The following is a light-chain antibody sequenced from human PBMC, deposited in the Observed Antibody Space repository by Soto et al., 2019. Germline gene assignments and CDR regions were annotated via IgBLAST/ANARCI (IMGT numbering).Light chain of an antibody. V-gene: IGLV1-44*01. CDR1: SSNIGSNS. CDR2: SNN. Sequence: QSVLTQPPSASGTPGQRVTISCSGSSSNIGSNSVNWYQQLPGTAPKLLIYSNNQRPSGVPDRFSGSKSGTSASLAISRLQSEDEADYYCAAWDDSLTALVFGGGTQLTVL. J-gene: IGLJ3*02. CDR3: AAWDDSLTALV.